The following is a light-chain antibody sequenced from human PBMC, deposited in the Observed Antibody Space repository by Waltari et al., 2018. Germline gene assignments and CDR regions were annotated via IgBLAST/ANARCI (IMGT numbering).Light chain of an antibody. CDR3: QQYYTTPLT. CDR1: KNILYSSSNKND. J-gene: IGKJ4*01. Sequence: DIVMTQSPDSLAVSLGGRATINCKSSKNILYSSSNKNDLAWYQQKPGQAPKLLIHWASTRESGVPDRVSGSGSGTDFTLTISSLQAEDVAVYYCQQYYTTPLTFGGGTKVEIK. CDR2: WAS. V-gene: IGKV4-1*01.